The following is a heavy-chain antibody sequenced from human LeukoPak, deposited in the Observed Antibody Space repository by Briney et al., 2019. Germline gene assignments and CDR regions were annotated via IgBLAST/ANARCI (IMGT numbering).Heavy chain of an antibody. J-gene: IGHJ4*02. V-gene: IGHV3-21*01. D-gene: IGHD1-26*01. CDR2: ISSSSSYI. CDR1: GFTFSSYS. Sequence: PGGSLRLSCAASGFTFSSYSMNWVRQAPGKGLEWVSSISSSSSYIYYADSVKGRFAISRDNAKNSLYLQMNSLRAEDTAVYYCARGIVGAIAPIDYWGQGTLVTVSS. CDR3: ARGIVGAIAPIDY.